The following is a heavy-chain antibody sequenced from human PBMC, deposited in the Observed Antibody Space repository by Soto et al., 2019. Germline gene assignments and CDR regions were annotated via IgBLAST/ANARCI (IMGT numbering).Heavy chain of an antibody. CDR3: ARDRLRRIAAAGTMLGAFDI. CDR1: GFTFSSYS. D-gene: IGHD6-13*01. J-gene: IGHJ3*02. V-gene: IGHV3-21*01. Sequence: GGSLRLSCAASGFTFSSYSMNWVRQAPGKGLEWVSSISSSSSYIYYADSVKGRFTISRDNAKNSLYLQMNSLRAEDTAVYYCARDRLRRIAAAGTMLGAFDIWGQGTMVTVSS. CDR2: ISSSSSYI.